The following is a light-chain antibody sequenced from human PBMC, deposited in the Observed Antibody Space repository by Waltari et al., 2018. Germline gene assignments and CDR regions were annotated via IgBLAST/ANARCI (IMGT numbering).Light chain of an antibody. J-gene: IGLJ3*02. CDR3: CSYAGSQAEA. CDR1: SNVPDSNF. Sequence: QSALTQPRSVSGSPGQSVSISCTGISNVPDSNFVSWYKQHPGKAPKLIIFGVTQRPSGVPKRFSGSKSDNTASLTISGLQAEDEADYYCCSYAGSQAEAFGGGTKLTVL. V-gene: IGLV2-11*01. CDR2: GVT.